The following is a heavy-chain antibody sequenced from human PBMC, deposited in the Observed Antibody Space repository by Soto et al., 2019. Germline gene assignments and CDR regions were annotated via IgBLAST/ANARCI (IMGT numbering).Heavy chain of an antibody. D-gene: IGHD3-16*01. V-gene: IGHV1-46*01. CDR3: AKGVVEKGYELGGPDY. Sequence: GASVKVSCKTSGYTFSRYYMHWVRQAPGQGLEWMGIINPSSGSPNYAQKFLGRLTVTRDKSTSTVYMELNGLTSEDTAMYYCAKGVVEKGYELGGPDYWGQEPRVT. CDR1: GYTFSRYY. J-gene: IGHJ4*02. CDR2: INPSSGSP.